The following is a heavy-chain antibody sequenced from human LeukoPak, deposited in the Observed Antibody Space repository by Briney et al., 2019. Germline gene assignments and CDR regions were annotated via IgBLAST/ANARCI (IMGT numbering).Heavy chain of an antibody. CDR2: IRPDGDRT. D-gene: IGHD6-19*01. Sequence: GGSLRLSCAASGFPLSSYSINWVRQAPGKGLEWVSAIRPDGDRTYYANSVRGRFTISRDNSKDTVYLQINGLRVEDTAVYYCAREQSGTRGWYTVDYWGQGTLVTVSS. J-gene: IGHJ4*02. CDR1: GFPLSSYS. V-gene: IGHV3-23*01. CDR3: AREQSGTRGWYTVDY.